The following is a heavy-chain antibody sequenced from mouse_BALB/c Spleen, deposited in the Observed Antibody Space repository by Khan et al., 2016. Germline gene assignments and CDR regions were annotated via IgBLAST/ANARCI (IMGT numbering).Heavy chain of an antibody. J-gene: IGHJ3*01. D-gene: IGHD2-4*01. V-gene: IGHV2-9*02. CDR2: IWPGGST. Sequence: QVQLKESGPGLVAPSQSLSITCTVSGFSLTNSGVHWIRQPPGKGLEWLGVIWPGGSTDYNSALMSRLSITKDNSQNQVFLKMISLQTDDTAMYYSARDDQDYDACFASWGQGTLVIVSA. CDR1: GFSLTNSG. CDR3: ARDDQDYDACFAS.